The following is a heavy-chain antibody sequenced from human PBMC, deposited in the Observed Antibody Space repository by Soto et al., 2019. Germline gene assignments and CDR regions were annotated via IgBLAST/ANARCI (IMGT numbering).Heavy chain of an antibody. CDR1: GVTVSSDAYY. CDR2: IYHTGST. D-gene: IGHD3-10*02. CDR3: AGYPFSGTKCSKFDY. J-gene: IGHJ4*02. V-gene: IGHV4-31*03. Sequence: QVQLQQSGPGLVKPSQTLSLTCTVSGVTVSSDAYYWSWIRQLPGKGLEWTGNIYHTGSTYYSPSLKSRVDISLDRSTNQFSLRLSPVTAADTAVYYCAGYPFSGTKCSKFDYWGQGTLITVS.